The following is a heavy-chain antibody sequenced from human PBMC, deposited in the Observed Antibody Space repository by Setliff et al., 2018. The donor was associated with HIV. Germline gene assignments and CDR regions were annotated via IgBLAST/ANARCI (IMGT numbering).Heavy chain of an antibody. J-gene: IGHJ4*02. Sequence: TLSLTXXXXGDSISSGRYFWTWIRQPPGKGLEWIGYISDSGNTYYNPSLKSRIXXXXDPSMNHFSLRMSSVTAADTPMYYCARAGDSRAYYSFDSWXXGTLVTVSS. CDR1: GDSISSGRYF. CDR3: ARAGDSRAYYSFDS. D-gene: IGHD3-22*01. CDR2: ISDSGNT. V-gene: IGHV4-30-4*08.